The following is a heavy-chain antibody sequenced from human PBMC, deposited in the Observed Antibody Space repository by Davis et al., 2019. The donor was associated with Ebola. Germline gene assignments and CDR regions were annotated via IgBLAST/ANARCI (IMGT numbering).Heavy chain of an antibody. J-gene: IGHJ5*01. V-gene: IGHV4-34*01. D-gene: IGHD4-11*01. CDR3: ARIDNSASFDS. Sequence: PSETLSLTCTVYGGSFSGYYWSWIRQPPGKGLEWIGEINHSGSTTYNPSLESRVTISVDTSKNQFSLRMSSVTAADTAVYYCARIDNSASFDSWGQGTLVTVSS. CDR2: INHSGST. CDR1: GGSFSGYY.